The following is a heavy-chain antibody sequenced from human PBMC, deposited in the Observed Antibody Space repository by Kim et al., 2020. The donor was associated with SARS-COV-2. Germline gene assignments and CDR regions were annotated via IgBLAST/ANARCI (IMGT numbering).Heavy chain of an antibody. CDR1: GYTFTGYY. D-gene: IGHD2-21*02. Sequence: ASVKVSCKASGYTFTGYYMHWVRQAPGQGLEWMGRINPNSGGTNYAQKFQGRVTMTRDTSISTAYMELSRLRSDDTAVYYCARAISAYCGGDCYSDWFDPWGQGTLVTVSS. CDR3: ARAISAYCGGDCYSDWFDP. CDR2: INPNSGGT. J-gene: IGHJ5*02. V-gene: IGHV1-2*06.